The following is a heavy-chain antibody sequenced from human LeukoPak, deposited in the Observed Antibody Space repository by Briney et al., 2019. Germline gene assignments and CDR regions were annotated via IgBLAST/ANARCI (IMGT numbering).Heavy chain of an antibody. J-gene: IGHJ6*03. D-gene: IGHD5-24*01. CDR3: ARGRRDGYRLYYMDV. Sequence: SETLSLTCTVSGYSISSGYYWGWIRQPPGKGLEWIVVYHVGTTDYNPSLKSRVTISVDTSKNQFSLKLSSVTAADTALYYCARGRRDGYRLYYMDVWGKGTTVTISS. CDR2: VYHVGTT. V-gene: IGHV4-38-2*02. CDR1: GYSISSGYY.